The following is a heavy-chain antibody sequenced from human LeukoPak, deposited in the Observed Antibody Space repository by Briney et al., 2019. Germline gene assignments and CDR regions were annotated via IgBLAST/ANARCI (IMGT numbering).Heavy chain of an antibody. D-gene: IGHD3-22*01. Sequence: GGSLRLSCAASGFTFSDSYMNWIRQAPGKGLEWLSYISSSSSHTNYADSVKGRFTISRDNAKNSLYLQMNSLRAEDTAVYYCARDNYDTGGYYFDWGQGTLVTVSS. CDR2: ISSSSSHT. CDR3: ARDNYDTGGYYFD. V-gene: IGHV3-11*06. J-gene: IGHJ4*02. CDR1: GFTFSDSY.